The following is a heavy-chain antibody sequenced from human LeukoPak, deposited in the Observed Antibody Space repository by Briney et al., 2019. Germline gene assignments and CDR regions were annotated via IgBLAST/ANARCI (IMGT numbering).Heavy chain of an antibody. V-gene: IGHV2-5*01. D-gene: IGHD6-6*01. J-gene: IGHJ4*02. CDR2: IYSNDDK. Sequence: SGPTLVKPTQTLTLTCTLSGFSVNSAGMAVGWIRQPPGKALVWLAHIYSNDDKRYSPSLRTSLTITKDTYKNQVVLTVTNMDPVDTATYSCALSTTTSSIVTFDYWGQGTLVTVSS. CDR1: GFSVNSAGMA. CDR3: ALSTTTSSIVTFDY.